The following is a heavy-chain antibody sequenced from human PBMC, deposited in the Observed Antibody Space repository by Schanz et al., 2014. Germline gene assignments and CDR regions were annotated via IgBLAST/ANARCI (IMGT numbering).Heavy chain of an antibody. Sequence: EVQLVESGGGLVQPGESLRLSCAASGFSFSNYWMSWVRQAPGKGLEWVANIKQDGSEKYYVDSVKGRFTISRDNAKKSLYLRMSTLRADVTAVYYYPSDAVTSDITPGFSYWGQGALVTVSS. CDR3: PSDAVTSDITPGFSY. D-gene: IGHD1-20*01. CDR1: GFSFSNYW. V-gene: IGHV3-7*04. J-gene: IGHJ4*02. CDR2: IKQDGSEK.